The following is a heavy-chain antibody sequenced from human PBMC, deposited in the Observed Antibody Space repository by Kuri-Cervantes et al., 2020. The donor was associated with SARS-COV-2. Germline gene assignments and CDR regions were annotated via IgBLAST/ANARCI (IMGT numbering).Heavy chain of an antibody. Sequence: GGSLRLSCAASGFTFSSYEMNWVRQAPGKGLEWVSSISSSSSYIYYADSVKGRFTTSRDNAKNSLYLQMNSLRAEDTAVYYCARVTTVTEGYWGQGTLVTVSS. CDR1: GFTFSSYE. CDR2: ISSSSSYI. V-gene: IGHV3-21*01. CDR3: ARVTTVTEGY. J-gene: IGHJ4*02. D-gene: IGHD4-11*01.